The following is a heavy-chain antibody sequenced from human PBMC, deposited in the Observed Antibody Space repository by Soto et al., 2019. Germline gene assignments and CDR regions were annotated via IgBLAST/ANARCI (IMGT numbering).Heavy chain of an antibody. V-gene: IGHV4-39*01. CDR3: ARGGGRSCISTSCWLYYYGMDV. D-gene: IGHD2-2*01. Sequence: SETLSLTCTVSGGSISSSSYYWGWIRQPPGKGLEWIGSIYYSGSTYYNPSLKSRVTISVDTSKNQFSLKLSSVTAADTAVYYCARGGGRSCISTSCWLYYYGMDVWGQGTTVTVSS. CDR2: IYYSGST. CDR1: GGSISSSSYY. J-gene: IGHJ6*02.